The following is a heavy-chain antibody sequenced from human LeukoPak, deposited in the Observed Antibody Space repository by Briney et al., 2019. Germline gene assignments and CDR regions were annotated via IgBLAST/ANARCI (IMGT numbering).Heavy chain of an antibody. Sequence: GGPLRLSCAASGFTFSSYWMSWVRQAPGKGLEWVANIKQDGSEKYYVDSVKGRFTISRDNAKNSLYLQMNSLRAEDTAVFYCARVYGSGTYPYYFDYWGQGTLVTVSS. CDR2: IKQDGSEK. V-gene: IGHV3-7*01. J-gene: IGHJ4*02. CDR3: ARVYGSGTYPYYFDY. CDR1: GFTFSSYW. D-gene: IGHD3-10*01.